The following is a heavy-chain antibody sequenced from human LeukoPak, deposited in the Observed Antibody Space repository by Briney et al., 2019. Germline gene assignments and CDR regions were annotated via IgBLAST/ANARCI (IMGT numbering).Heavy chain of an antibody. CDR1: GFTFSNYW. CDR3: VRDYVWWTSDPDY. V-gene: IGHV3-7*01. J-gene: IGHJ4*02. CDR2: IKEDGSEK. D-gene: IGHD3-16*01. Sequence: PGGSLRLSCVASGFTFSNYWMSWFRQTPRKELEWLGNIKEDGSEKYYLDSLEGRFTISRDNTHSSVFLQMNNLRAEDTAMYYCVRDYVWWTSDPDYWGQGTLVTVSS.